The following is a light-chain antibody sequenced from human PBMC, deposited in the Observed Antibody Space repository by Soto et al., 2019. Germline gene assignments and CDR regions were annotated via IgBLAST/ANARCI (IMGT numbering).Light chain of an antibody. CDR2: GAS. CDR1: QSVGSN. J-gene: IGKJ3*01. Sequence: EAVMTQSPATLSVSPGERATLSCRASQSVGSNLAWYHQRPGQAPRLLIYGASARATGVPARFSGSGSGTEFKLTISSLQSDDFGLYYGQQYNKWPLFTFGPGTRVDMK. V-gene: IGKV3-15*01. CDR3: QQYNKWPLFT.